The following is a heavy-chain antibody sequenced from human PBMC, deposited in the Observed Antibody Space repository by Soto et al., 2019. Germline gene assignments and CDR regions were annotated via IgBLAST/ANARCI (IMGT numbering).Heavy chain of an antibody. Sequence: PGGSLRLSCTAPGFTFSTYSLNWVRQAPGKGLEWVSSISSSGTYIHYADSVRGRFTVSRDNAKNSLYLHMNSLRAEDTAVYYCAKDRRDGEYNSVYDFWGQGALVTVSS. D-gene: IGHD1-1*01. V-gene: IGHV3-21*01. CDR3: AKDRRDGEYNSVYDF. CDR1: GFTFSTYS. CDR2: ISSSGTYI. J-gene: IGHJ4*02.